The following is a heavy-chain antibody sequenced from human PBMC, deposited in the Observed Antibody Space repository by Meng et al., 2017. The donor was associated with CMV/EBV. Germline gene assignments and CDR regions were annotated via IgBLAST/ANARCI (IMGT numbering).Heavy chain of an antibody. D-gene: IGHD2-2*02. Sequence: SETLSLTCAVYGGSVSGYYWSWIRQPPGKGLEWIGEINHSGSTNYNPSLKSRVTISVDTSKNQFSLKLSSVTAADTAVYYCARVRVLPNRGTKLLYLNWFDPWGQGTLVTVSS. CDR1: GGSVSGYY. CDR3: ARVRVLPNRGTKLLYLNWFDP. CDR2: INHSGST. J-gene: IGHJ5*02. V-gene: IGHV4-34*01.